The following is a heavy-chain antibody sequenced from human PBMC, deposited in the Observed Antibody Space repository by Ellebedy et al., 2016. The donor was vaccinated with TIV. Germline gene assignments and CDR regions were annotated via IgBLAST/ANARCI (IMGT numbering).Heavy chain of an antibody. CDR1: GFTFSSYW. J-gene: IGHJ4*02. Sequence: GESLKISCAASGFTFSSYWMSWVRQAPGKGLAWVSVIFSAADGGETHYADSVKGRFTISRDSSKNTLYLQMNSLRAEDTAVYYCARDAAGNGGKLDYWGQGALVTVSS. V-gene: IGHV3-23*03. D-gene: IGHD4-23*01. CDR2: IFSAADGGET. CDR3: ARDAAGNGGKLDY.